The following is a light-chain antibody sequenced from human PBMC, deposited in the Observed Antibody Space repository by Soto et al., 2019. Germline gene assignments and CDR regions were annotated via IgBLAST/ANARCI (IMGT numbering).Light chain of an antibody. Sequence: QSALTQPASVSGSPGQSITISCTGSSSDIGRYDYVSWYQQLPGKAPKLIIYRVITRPSGISDRFSGSKSGNSASLSISGLQPEDEASYFCGSYTSATTWVFGGGTKLTVL. J-gene: IGLJ3*02. CDR1: SSDIGRYDY. CDR3: GSYTSATTWV. CDR2: RVI. V-gene: IGLV2-14*03.